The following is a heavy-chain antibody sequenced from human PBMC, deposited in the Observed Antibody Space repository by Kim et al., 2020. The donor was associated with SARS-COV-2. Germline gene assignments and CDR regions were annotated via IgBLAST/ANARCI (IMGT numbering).Heavy chain of an antibody. CDR2: IYWDNDK. CDR1: GFSLSTSGVC. Sequence: SGPTLVNPTETLTLTCTFSGFSLSTSGVCVGWIRQPPGRALEWLAFIYWDNDKYYSPSLTNRLTITKDTYRNQVVLTMAKVDPVDTATYFCARRVPGSGRSWDSGVSDYWGQGALVTVS. J-gene: IGHJ4*02. CDR3: ARRVPGSGRSWDSGVSDY. D-gene: IGHD6-13*01. V-gene: IGHV2-5*02.